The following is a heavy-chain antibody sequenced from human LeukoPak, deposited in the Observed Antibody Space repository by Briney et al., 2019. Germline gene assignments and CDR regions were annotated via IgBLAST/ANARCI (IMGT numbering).Heavy chain of an antibody. Sequence: GGSLRLSCAASGFTFSSYGMHWVRQAPGKGLEWVALIWYDGSNKYYADSVKGRFTISRDNSKNTLYLQMNSLRAEDTAVYYCARAVGRFVSFDYWGQGTLVTVSS. D-gene: IGHD1-26*01. CDR2: IWYDGSNK. CDR3: ARAVGRFVSFDY. J-gene: IGHJ4*02. CDR1: GFTFSSYG. V-gene: IGHV3-33*01.